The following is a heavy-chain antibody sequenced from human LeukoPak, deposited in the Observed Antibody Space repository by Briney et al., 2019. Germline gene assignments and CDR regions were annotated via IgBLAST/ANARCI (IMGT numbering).Heavy chain of an antibody. V-gene: IGHV4-34*01. CDR1: GGSFSGYY. CDR2: INHSGST. J-gene: IGHJ4*02. CDR3: ARGGGYSSSWSEPFDY. Sequence: SETLSLTCAVYGGSFSGYYWSWIRQPPGKGLEWIGEINHSGSTNYNPSLESRVTISVDTSKNQFSLKLSSVTAADTAVYYCARGGGYSSSWSEPFDYWGQGTLVTVSS. D-gene: IGHD6-13*01.